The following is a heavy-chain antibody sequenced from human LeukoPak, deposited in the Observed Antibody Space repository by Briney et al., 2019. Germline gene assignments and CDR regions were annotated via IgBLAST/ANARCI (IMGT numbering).Heavy chain of an antibody. CDR3: ASRHCSGGDCYFAGADPFDH. V-gene: IGHV3-53*01. CDR2: IYKDGKI. CDR1: GFTVSSTY. Sequence: TGGSLRLSCPASGFTVSSTYMSWVRQAPGKGLEWVSVIYKDGKIYYIDSVKGRFTISRDTSKNTLYLQMNSLRVEDTAVYYCASRHCSGGDCYFAGADPFDHWGQGTLVTVSS. J-gene: IGHJ4*02. D-gene: IGHD2-21*01.